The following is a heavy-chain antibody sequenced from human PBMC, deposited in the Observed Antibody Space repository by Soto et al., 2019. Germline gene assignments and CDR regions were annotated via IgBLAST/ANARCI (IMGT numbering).Heavy chain of an antibody. J-gene: IGHJ3*02. CDR2: ISGGGGST. V-gene: IGHV3-23*01. Sequence: PGGSLRLSCAASGFTFTNYAMHWVRQAPGKGLEWVSGISGGGGSTYYADSVKGRFTISRDNSKNTLFLQMSSLRADDTAVYYFSKVSMMGVTVIRPDDAFDIWGQGTMVTVSS. CDR3: SKVSMMGVTVIRPDDAFDI. CDR1: GFTFTNYA. D-gene: IGHD2-21*02.